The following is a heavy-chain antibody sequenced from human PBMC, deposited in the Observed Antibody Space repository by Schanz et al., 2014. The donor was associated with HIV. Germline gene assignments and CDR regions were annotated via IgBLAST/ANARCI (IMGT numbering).Heavy chain of an antibody. V-gene: IGHV3-23*01. J-gene: IGHJ4*02. CDR1: GFTFSSYA. CDR3: AKPEYDSRGNSQSHFDY. D-gene: IGHD3-22*01. CDR2: ISGSGGST. Sequence: ESGGGLVQPGGSLRLSCAASGFTFSSYAMSWVRQAPGKGLEWVSAISGSGGSTYYADSVKGRFTISRDNSKNTLYLQMTTLRIDDTAVYYCAKPEYDSRGNSQSHFDYWGQGTLVTVSS.